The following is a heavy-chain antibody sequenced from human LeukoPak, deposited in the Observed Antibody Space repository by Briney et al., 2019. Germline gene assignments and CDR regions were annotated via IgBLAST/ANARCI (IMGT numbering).Heavy chain of an antibody. V-gene: IGHV1-18*01. CDR3: ARDTAARREEFDY. CDR2: ISAYNGNT. J-gene: IGHJ4*02. CDR1: GYTLTSYG. Sequence: WASVKVSCRASGYTLTSYGISWVRQAPGQGLEWMGWISAYNGNTNYAQKLQGRVTMTTDTSTSTAYMELRSLRSDDTAVYYCARDTAARREEFDYWGQGTLVTVSS. D-gene: IGHD6-6*01.